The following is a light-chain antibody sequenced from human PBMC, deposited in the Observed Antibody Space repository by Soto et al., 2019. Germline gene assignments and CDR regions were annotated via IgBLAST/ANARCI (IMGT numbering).Light chain of an antibody. Sequence: EIVMTQSPATVSLSPGERATLSCRASQSISSSLAWYQQKPAQAPTLLIYGASTRATGIPATFSGSGSGTEFTLSISSLQSEDFAVYYCQQYYMWPLTFGGGTKVEIK. J-gene: IGKJ4*01. CDR2: GAS. V-gene: IGKV3-15*01. CDR1: QSISSS. CDR3: QQYYMWPLT.